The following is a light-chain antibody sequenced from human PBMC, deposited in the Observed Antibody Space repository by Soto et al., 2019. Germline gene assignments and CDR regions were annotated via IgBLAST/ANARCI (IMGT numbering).Light chain of an antibody. J-gene: IGKJ5*01. CDR3: QQYGSPPIT. CDR2: GTS. Sequence: IVMTHSPATLSVSPWERATLSCRASQSVSSNLAWYQQKPGQAPRLLMSGTSNRATGTPDRFSGSGSGTDFTLTISRLEPEDFAVYYCQQYGSPPITFGQGTRLEIK. V-gene: IGKV3-20*01. CDR1: QSVSSN.